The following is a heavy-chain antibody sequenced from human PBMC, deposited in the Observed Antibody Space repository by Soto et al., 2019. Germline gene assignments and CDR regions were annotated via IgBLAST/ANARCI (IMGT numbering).Heavy chain of an antibody. V-gene: IGHV1-2*04. CDR3: ARGAVVVPAATYYFDY. J-gene: IGHJ4*02. CDR1: GYTFTGYY. Sequence: ASVKVSCKASGYTFTGYYMHWVRQAPGQGLEWMGWINPNSGGTNYAQKFQGWVTMTRDTSISTAYMELSRLRSDDTDVYYCARGAVVVPAATYYFDYWGQGTLVTVSS. CDR2: INPNSGGT. D-gene: IGHD2-2*01.